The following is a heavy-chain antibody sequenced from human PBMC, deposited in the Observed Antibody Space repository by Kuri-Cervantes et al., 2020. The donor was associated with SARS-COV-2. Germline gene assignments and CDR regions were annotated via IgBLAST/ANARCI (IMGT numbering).Heavy chain of an antibody. D-gene: IGHD3-3*01. J-gene: IGHJ4*02. CDR3: ATLGLRFLEWLPLKSYYFDY. Sequence: SVKLSCKASGGTFISYGISWVRQAPGQGLEWMGGIIPTFGIENYAQKFQGRVTITTDESTSTAYMELSSLRSEDTAVYYCATLGLRFLEWLPLKSYYFDYWGQGTLVTVSS. V-gene: IGHV1-69*05. CDR2: IIPTFGIE. CDR1: GGTFISYG.